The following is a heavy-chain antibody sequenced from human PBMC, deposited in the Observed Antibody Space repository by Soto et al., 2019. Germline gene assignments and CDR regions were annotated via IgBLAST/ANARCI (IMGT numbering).Heavy chain of an antibody. CDR1: GYNFATYW. CDR2: IFPADSHT. D-gene: IGHD1-1*01. V-gene: IGHV5-51*01. Sequence: GESLKISCKGSGYNFATYWIAWVRQMPGKGLEWMGVIFPADSHTIYSPSFQGQVTISADKSISTAYLQWTSLKVSDTAMYYCAKERDYWGQGTLVTVSS. J-gene: IGHJ4*01. CDR3: AKERDY.